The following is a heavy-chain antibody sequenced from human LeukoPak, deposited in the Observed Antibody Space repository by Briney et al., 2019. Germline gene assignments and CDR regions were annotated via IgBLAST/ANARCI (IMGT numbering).Heavy chain of an antibody. J-gene: IGHJ3*02. CDR2: ISTGGDNT. Sequence: GGSLRLSCAASGFTFSRYAMNWVRQAPEKGLEWVSYISTGGDNTFYADSLKGRFTISRDNAKNSLYLQMNSLRAEDTAVYYCARYSSSWHAYDIWGQGTMATVSS. CDR1: GFTFSRYA. V-gene: IGHV3-21*04. D-gene: IGHD6-13*01. CDR3: ARYSSSWHAYDI.